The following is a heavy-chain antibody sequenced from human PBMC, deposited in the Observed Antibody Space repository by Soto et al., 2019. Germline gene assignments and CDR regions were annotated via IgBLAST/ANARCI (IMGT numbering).Heavy chain of an antibody. V-gene: IGHV6-1*01. D-gene: IGHD1-7*01. CDR1: GDSVSSNSAA. CDR2: TYYRSRWYN. Sequence: SQTLSLTCAISGDSVSSNSAAWNWIRLSPSRGLEWLARTYYRSRWYNDYAVSVRSRITVNPDTSKDQFSLQLTSVTPEDTAVYYCAGTTSHQWYYMDVWGKGTTVTVSS. J-gene: IGHJ6*03. CDR3: AGTTSHQWYYMDV.